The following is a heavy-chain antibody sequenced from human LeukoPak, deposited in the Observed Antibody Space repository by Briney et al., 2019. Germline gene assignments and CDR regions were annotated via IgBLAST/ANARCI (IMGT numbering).Heavy chain of an antibody. CDR3: ASDSSGWYLGGPFDY. D-gene: IGHD6-19*01. V-gene: IGHV4-38-2*01. CDR1: GYSIRGGYS. CDR2: IYHSGST. Sequence: SETLSFTSAVPGYSIRGGYSWAWFRKPQGKGRNWFASIYHSGSTYYNPSLKSRVTISVDTSKNQFSLKLSSVTAADTAVYYCASDSSGWYLGGPFDYWGQGTLVTVSS. J-gene: IGHJ4*02.